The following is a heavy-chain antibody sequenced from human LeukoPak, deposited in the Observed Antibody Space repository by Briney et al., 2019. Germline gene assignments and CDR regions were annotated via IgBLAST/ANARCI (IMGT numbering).Heavy chain of an antibody. Sequence: GGSLRLSCAASGFTVSSNYMSWVRQAPGKGLEWVSVIYSGGSTYYADSVKGRFTISRDNSKNTLYLQMNSLRAEDTAVYYCARVPVSGRYYYYYYGMDVWGQGTTVTVSS. D-gene: IGHD3-16*02. CDR2: IYSGGST. CDR3: ARVPVSGRYYYYYYGMDV. V-gene: IGHV3-53*01. J-gene: IGHJ6*02. CDR1: GFTVSSNY.